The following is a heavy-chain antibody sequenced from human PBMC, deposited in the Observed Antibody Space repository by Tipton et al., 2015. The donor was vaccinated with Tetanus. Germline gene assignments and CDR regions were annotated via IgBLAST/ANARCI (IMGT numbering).Heavy chain of an antibody. CDR1: GGSISSYY. V-gene: IGHV4-59*01. J-gene: IGHJ3*02. D-gene: IGHD3-22*01. CDR2: IYYSGSN. Sequence: TLSLTCTVSGGSISSYYWSWIRQPPGKGLEWIGYIYYSGSNNYNPSLKSRVTISVDTSKNQFCLKLSSVTAADTAVYYCARDGGESGFAFDIWGQGTMVTVSS. CDR3: ARDGGESGFAFDI.